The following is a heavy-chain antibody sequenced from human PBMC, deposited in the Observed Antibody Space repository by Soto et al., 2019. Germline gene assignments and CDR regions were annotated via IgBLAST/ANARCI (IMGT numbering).Heavy chain of an antibody. V-gene: IGHV3-53*01. D-gene: IGHD3-3*01. CDR1: GFIVTNPY. CDR2: VYIDGGT. CDR3: AREPLWSGSLPLDAFDI. J-gene: IGHJ3*02. Sequence: EVKLVQSGGGWIQPGGSLRLSCTASGFIVTNPYMSWVRQAPGKGLEWVSVVYIDGGTEYADPVKGRFTTFRDNSKNTLHLQMNSLRAEDTAVYYCAREPLWSGSLPLDAFDIWGQGTMVTVSS.